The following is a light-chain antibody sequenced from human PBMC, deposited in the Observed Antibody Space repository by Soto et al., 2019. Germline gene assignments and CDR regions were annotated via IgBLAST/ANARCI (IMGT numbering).Light chain of an antibody. CDR1: QSVSSSY. Sequence: EIVLTQSPGTLSLSPGERATLSCRASQSVSSSYLAWYQQKPGQAPRLLIYGASSRATGIPDRFSGSGSGTDFTLTISRLEPEDFAVCYGQQYGSSPLYTFGQGTKLEIK. V-gene: IGKV3-20*01. CDR3: QQYGSSPLYT. CDR2: GAS. J-gene: IGKJ2*01.